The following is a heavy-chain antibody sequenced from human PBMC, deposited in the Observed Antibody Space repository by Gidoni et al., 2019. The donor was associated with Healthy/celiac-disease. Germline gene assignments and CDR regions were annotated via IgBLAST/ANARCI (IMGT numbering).Heavy chain of an antibody. CDR1: GYTFTSYG. J-gene: IGHJ6*02. CDR3: AIFRIQIWGSYYYYAMDV. D-gene: IGHD5-18*01. Sequence: QVQLVQSGAEVKKPGASAKVSCKASGYTFTSYGISWVRQAPGQGLEWMGWVSGYNGNTNYAQKLQGRVTMTTDTSTSTAYMELRSLRSDDTAVYYCAIFRIQIWGSYYYYAMDVWGQGTTVTVSS. CDR2: VSGYNGNT. V-gene: IGHV1-18*01.